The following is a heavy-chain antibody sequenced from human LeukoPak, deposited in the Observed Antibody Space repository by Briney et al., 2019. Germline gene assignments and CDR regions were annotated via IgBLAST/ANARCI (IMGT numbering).Heavy chain of an antibody. V-gene: IGHV4-34*01. D-gene: IGHD3-10*01. CDR2: INHSGST. Sequence: PSETLSLTCAVYGGSFSGYYWSWIRQPPGKGLEWIGEINHSGSTNYNPSLKSRVTISVDTSKNQFSLKLSSVTAADMAVHYCARFLWFGEFPRRYYYYGMDVWGKGTTVTVSS. CDR1: GGSFSGYY. CDR3: ARFLWFGEFPRRYYYYGMDV. J-gene: IGHJ6*04.